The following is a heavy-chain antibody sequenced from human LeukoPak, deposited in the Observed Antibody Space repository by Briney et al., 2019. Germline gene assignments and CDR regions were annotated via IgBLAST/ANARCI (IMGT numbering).Heavy chain of an antibody. Sequence: GASVKVSCTASGYVFSNFGINWVRQAPGQGLEWMAWISPNNGNTDFAQNFQDRVTMTTDTSTSTVYMELRSLRSDDTAVYYCARGWLAETTVVTPYNYWGQGTLVTVSS. CDR1: GYVFSNFG. J-gene: IGHJ4*02. CDR3: ARGWLAETTVVTPYNY. D-gene: IGHD2-21*02. CDR2: ISPNNGNT. V-gene: IGHV1-18*01.